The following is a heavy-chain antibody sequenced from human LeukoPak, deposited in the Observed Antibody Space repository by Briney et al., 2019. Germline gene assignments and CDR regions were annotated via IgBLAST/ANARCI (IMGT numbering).Heavy chain of an antibody. V-gene: IGHV3-9*01. D-gene: IGHD6-13*01. CDR1: GFSVKTNY. CDR2: ISWNSGSI. J-gene: IGHJ4*02. Sequence: PGGSLRLSCAASGFSVKTNYMSWVRQAPGKGLEWVSGISWNSGSIGYADSVKGRFTISRDNAKNSLYLQMNSLRAEDTALYYCAKDSLPFIAAAGHVGDYWGQGTLVTVSS. CDR3: AKDSLPFIAAAGHVGDY.